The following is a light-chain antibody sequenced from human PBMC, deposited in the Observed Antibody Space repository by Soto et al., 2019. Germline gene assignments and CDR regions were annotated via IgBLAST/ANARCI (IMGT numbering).Light chain of an antibody. CDR3: SSYTSSTTGV. CDR2: EVS. J-gene: IGLJ3*02. Sequence: QSVLTQPASVSGSPGQSITISCTGTSSDVGRYNFVSWYQQHPDKAPKLMIYEVSKRPPGVADRFSGSKSVKTASLTISGLQAEDEADYYCSSYTSSTTGVFGGGTKLTVL. V-gene: IGLV2-14*01. CDR1: SSDVGRYNF.